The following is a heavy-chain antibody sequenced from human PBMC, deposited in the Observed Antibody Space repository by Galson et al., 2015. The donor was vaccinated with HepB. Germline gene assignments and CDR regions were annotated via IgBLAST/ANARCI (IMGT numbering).Heavy chain of an antibody. CDR3: ARVSYYDFWSGYPNLFDY. CDR1: GGSFSGYY. V-gene: IGHV4-34*01. D-gene: IGHD3-3*01. J-gene: IGHJ4*02. Sequence: SLTCAVYGGSFSGYYWSLIRQPPGKGLEWIGEINHSGSTNYNPSLKSRVTISVDTSKNQFSLKLSSATAADTAVYYCARVSYYDFWSGYPNLFDYWGQGTLVTVSS. CDR2: INHSGST.